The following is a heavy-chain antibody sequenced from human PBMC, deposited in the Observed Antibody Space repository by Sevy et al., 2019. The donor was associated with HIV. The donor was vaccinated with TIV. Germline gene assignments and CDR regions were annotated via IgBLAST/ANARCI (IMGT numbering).Heavy chain of an antibody. CDR3: AKRYCSTITCYDDDFWNPYYFYGLDV. CDR1: GFIFSNYP. V-gene: IGHV3-23*01. D-gene: IGHD2-2*01. Sequence: GGSLRLSCAASGFIFSNYPMSWVRHSPGKGLEWVSDISAGGTTTYYADSVEGRFTISRDNSKSTVSLQMNSLGAEDTAIYYCAKRYCSTITCYDDDFWNPYYFYGLDVWGQGISVTVSS. CDR2: ISAGGTTT. J-gene: IGHJ6*02.